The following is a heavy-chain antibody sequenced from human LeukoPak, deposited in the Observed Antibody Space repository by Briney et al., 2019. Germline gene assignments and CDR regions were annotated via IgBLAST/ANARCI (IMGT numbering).Heavy chain of an antibody. V-gene: IGHV3-30*02. CDR1: GFTFSSYG. CDR2: IRYDGSNK. D-gene: IGHD3-16*01. CDR3: ARASSDTGDDIDY. Sequence: PGGSLRLSCAASGFTFSSYGMHWVRQAPGKGLEWVAFIRYDGSNKYYADSVKGRFTISRDNSKNTLYLQMNSLRAEDTALYYCARASSDTGDDIDYWGQGTLVTVSS. J-gene: IGHJ4*02.